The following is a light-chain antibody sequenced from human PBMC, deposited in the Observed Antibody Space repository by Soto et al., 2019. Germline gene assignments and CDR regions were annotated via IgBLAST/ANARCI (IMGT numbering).Light chain of an antibody. V-gene: IGLV1-40*01. CDR1: SSNIGAAYD. CDR3: QSYDSSLSGWV. Sequence: QSVLTQPPSVSGAPGQKVTISCTRSSSNIGAAYDVHWYQHLPGTAPKLLIYSNNNRPSGVPDRFSGSKSGTSASLAITGLQAEDEADYYCQSYDSSLSGWVFGGGTKLTVL. J-gene: IGLJ3*02. CDR2: SNN.